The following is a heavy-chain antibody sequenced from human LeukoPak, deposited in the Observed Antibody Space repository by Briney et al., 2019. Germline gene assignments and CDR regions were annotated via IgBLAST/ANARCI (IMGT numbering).Heavy chain of an antibody. J-gene: IGHJ4*02. CDR1: GFTFSNYA. CDR3: AKDHGIAVAAHDY. CDR2: ISGSGDST. V-gene: IGHV3-23*01. D-gene: IGHD6-19*01. Sequence: GGSLRLSCAASGFTFSNYAMSWVRQAPGKGLEWVSAISGSGDSTYYADSVKGRFTISRDNSKITLYLKMNSLRAEDTAVYYCAKDHGIAVAAHDYWAREPWSPSPQ.